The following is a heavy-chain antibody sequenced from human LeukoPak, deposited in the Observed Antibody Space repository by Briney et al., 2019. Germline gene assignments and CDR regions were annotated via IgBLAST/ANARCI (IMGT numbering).Heavy chain of an antibody. J-gene: IGHJ4*02. Sequence: SETLSLTCTVSGGSISSGSYYWSWIRQPAGKGLEWIGRIYTSGSTNYNPSLKSRVTMSVDTSKNQFSLKLSSVTAADTAVYYCAREFGERFDYWGQGTLVTVSS. V-gene: IGHV4-61*02. CDR1: GGSISSGSYY. CDR2: IYTSGST. D-gene: IGHD3-10*01. CDR3: AREFGERFDY.